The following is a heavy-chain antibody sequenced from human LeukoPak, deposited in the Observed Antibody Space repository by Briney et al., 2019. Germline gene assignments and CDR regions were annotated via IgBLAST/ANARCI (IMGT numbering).Heavy chain of an antibody. CDR2: ISSSSSYI. V-gene: IGHV3-21*01. Sequence: GGSLRLSCTASGFTFSSYSMNWVRQAPGKGLEWVSSISSSSSYIYYADSVKGRFTISRENAKNSLYLQMNSLRAEDTAVYYCASTGDFDWLTRYYYGMEVWGKGTTVTDSS. CDR3: ASTGDFDWLTRYYYGMEV. CDR1: GFTFSSYS. J-gene: IGHJ6*04. D-gene: IGHD3-9*01.